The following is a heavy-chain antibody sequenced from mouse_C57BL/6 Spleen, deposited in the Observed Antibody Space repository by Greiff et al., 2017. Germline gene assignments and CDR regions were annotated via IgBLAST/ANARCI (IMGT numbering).Heavy chain of an antibody. Sequence: VQLLQSGAELVRPGASVTLSCKASGYTFTDYEMYWVKQTPVHGLEWIGAIDPETGGTAYNQKFKGKAILTADKSSSPAYMELRSLTSEDSAVYCCTRELRWSDYWGQGTSVTVSS. CDR3: TRELRWSDY. J-gene: IGHJ4*01. V-gene: IGHV1-15*01. D-gene: IGHD2-1*01. CDR2: IDPETGGT. CDR1: GYTFTDYE.